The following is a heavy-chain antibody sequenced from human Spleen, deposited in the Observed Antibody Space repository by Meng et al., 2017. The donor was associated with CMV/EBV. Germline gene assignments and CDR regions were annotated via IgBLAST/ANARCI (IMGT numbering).Heavy chain of an antibody. CDR3: ARAGGYCSSTNCYLFRY. V-gene: IGHV1-2*02. Sequence: ASVKVSCKASGYTFTGYYMHWVRQAPGQGLEWMGWINPNSGGTNYAQKFQGRVTMTRDTSISTAYMELSRLRSDDTAVYYCARAGGYCSSTNCYLFRYWGQGTLVTVSS. CDR2: INPNSGGT. CDR1: GYTFTGYY. D-gene: IGHD2-2*01. J-gene: IGHJ4*02.